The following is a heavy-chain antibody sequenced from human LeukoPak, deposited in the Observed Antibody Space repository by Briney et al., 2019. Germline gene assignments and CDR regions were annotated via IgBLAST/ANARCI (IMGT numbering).Heavy chain of an antibody. D-gene: IGHD1-7*01. CDR3: ARSQYNWNYADYYYYMDV. CDR1: GGSISSGGYY. CDR2: IYYSGST. Sequence: PSETLSLTCTVSGGSISSGGYYWGWIRRHPGKGLEWIGYIYYSGSTYYNPSLKSRVTISVDTSKNQFSLKLSSVTAADTAVYYCARSQYNWNYADYYYYMDVWGKGTTVTVSS. V-gene: IGHV4-31*03. J-gene: IGHJ6*03.